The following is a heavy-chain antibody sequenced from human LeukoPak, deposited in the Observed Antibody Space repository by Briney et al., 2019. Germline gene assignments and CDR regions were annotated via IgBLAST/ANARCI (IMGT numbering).Heavy chain of an antibody. J-gene: IGHJ3*02. CDR1: GFTFSSYS. CDR3: ARDCAHYDSSGYPNAFDI. CDR2: ISSSSSYI. Sequence: GGSLRLSCAASGFTFSSYSMNWVRQAPGKGLEWVSSISSSSSYIYYADSVKGRFTISRDNAKNSLYLQMNSLRAEDTAVYYCARDCAHYDSSGYPNAFDIWGQGTMVTVSS. D-gene: IGHD3-22*01. V-gene: IGHV3-21*01.